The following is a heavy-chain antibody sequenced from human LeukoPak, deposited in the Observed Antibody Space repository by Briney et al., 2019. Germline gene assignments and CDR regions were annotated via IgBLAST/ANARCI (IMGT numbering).Heavy chain of an antibody. CDR2: ISYDGSNK. CDR3: TRATEHY. J-gene: IGHJ4*02. D-gene: IGHD1-26*01. Sequence: PGRSLRLSRAASGFSFSDFAMHWVRQAPGKGLEWVALISYDGSNKYYADSVKGRFTISRDNSKNTLYLQMNSLRAEDTAVYYCTRATEHYWGQGTLVTVSS. V-gene: IGHV3-30-3*01. CDR1: GFSFSDFA.